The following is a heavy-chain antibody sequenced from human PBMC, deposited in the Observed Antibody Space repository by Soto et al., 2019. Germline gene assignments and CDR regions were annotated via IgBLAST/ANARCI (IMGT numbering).Heavy chain of an antibody. J-gene: IGHJ4*02. D-gene: IGHD3-16*01. CDR3: ARDPPLGGGVWAFDY. Sequence: PGGSLRLSCAASGFTFSSYEMNWVRQAPGKGLEWVSYISSSGSTIYYADSVKGRFTISRDNAKNSLYLQMNSLRAEDTAVYYCARDPPLGGGVWAFDYWGQGTLVTVSS. CDR2: ISSSGSTI. CDR1: GFTFSSYE. V-gene: IGHV3-48*03.